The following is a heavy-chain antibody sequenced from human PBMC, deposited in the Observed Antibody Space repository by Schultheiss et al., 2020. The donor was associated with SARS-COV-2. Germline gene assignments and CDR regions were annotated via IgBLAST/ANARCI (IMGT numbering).Heavy chain of an antibody. CDR3: ASLGLATTVTTTPDY. Sequence: GGSLRLSCAASGFTFSDYSMNWVRQAPGTGLEWVSSISSSRSTIYYADSVKGRFTISRDNAKNSLYLQMNSLRAEDTAVYYCASLGLATTVTTTPDYWGQGTLVTVSS. CDR2: ISSSRSTI. J-gene: IGHJ4*02. CDR1: GFTFSDYS. D-gene: IGHD4-17*01. V-gene: IGHV3-48*04.